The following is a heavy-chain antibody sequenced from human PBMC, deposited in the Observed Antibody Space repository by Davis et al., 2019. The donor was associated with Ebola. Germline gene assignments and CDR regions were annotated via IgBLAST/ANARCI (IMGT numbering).Heavy chain of an antibody. CDR1: VITFSSYA. J-gene: IGHJ6*04. V-gene: IGHV3-23*01. D-gene: IGHD3-3*01. CDR2: ISGSGGST. CDR3: AKSGLSFGVVKYHYGMDV. Sequence: PGGSLRPSSTDSVITFSSYAMTWVRQAPGKGLEWVSAISGSGGSTYSADSVKGRFTISRDNSKKTLYLQMNSLKTEDTAVYYCAKSGLSFGVVKYHYGMDVWGKGTTVTVSS.